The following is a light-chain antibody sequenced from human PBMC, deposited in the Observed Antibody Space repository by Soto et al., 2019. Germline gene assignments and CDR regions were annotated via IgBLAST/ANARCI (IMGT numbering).Light chain of an antibody. CDR3: QQYNNWPFS. V-gene: IGKV3-15*01. Sequence: EIVMTQSPATLSVSPGERATLSCRASQSVSSNLAWYQQKPGQAPRLLIYGASTRATGIPARFSGSGSGTEFTLTISSLQSDDSATYYCQQYNNWPFSFGQGTRLEIK. J-gene: IGKJ5*01. CDR1: QSVSSN. CDR2: GAS.